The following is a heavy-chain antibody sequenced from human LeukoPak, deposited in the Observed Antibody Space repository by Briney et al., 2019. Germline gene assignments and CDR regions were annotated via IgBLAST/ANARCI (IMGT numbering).Heavy chain of an antibody. CDR2: INPSGGST. V-gene: IGHV1-46*01. CDR1: GYTFTSYY. J-gene: IGHJ3*02. D-gene: IGHD5-12*01. CDR3: ARDGLAAFDI. Sequence: ASVKVSCKAPGYTFTSYYMHWVRQAPGQGLEWMGIINPSGGSTSYAQKFQGRVTMTRDTSTSTVYMELSSLRSEDTTVYYCARDGLAAFDIWGQGTMVTVSS.